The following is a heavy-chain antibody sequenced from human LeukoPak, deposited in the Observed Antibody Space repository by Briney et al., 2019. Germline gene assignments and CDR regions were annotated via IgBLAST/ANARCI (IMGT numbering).Heavy chain of an antibody. J-gene: IGHJ6*03. D-gene: IGHD3-9*01. CDR3: ARVSGLRYFDWLLYGYYYYYMDV. CDR1: GYTFTSYY. V-gene: IGHV1-46*01. Sequence: GASVKVSCKASGYTFTSYYMHWVRQAPGQGLEWMGIINPSGGSTSYAQKFQGRVTMTRDTSTSTVYMKLSSLRSEDTAVYYCARVSGLRYFDWLLYGYYYYYMDVWGKGTTVTISS. CDR2: INPSGGST.